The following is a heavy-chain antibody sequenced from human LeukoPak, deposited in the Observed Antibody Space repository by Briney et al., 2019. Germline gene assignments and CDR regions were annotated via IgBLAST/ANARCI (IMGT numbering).Heavy chain of an antibody. Sequence: PGGSLRLSWAASGFTFDDYAMHWVRQAPGKGLEWVSGISWNSGSIGYADSVKGRFTISRDNAKNSLYLQMNSLRAEDTALYYCAKDLYYDFWSGLDYWGQGTLVTVSS. J-gene: IGHJ4*02. CDR3: AKDLYYDFWSGLDY. CDR1: GFTFDDYA. CDR2: ISWNSGSI. D-gene: IGHD3-3*01. V-gene: IGHV3-9*01.